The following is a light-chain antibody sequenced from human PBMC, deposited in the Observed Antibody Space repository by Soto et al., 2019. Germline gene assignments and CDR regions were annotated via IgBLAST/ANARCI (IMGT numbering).Light chain of an antibody. J-gene: IGLJ3*02. Sequence: QSVLTQPPSASASLGASVTLTCTLNSGYNYEQVDWYQQRPGMSPRFVMRVGIGGIVGSKGDGISDRFSGLGAGLNRYLTIKNIQEEDESDFYCGTDDGSGIDFVWVFGGGTKVTVL. V-gene: IGLV9-49*01. CDR2: VGIGGIVG. CDR1: SGYNYEQ. CDR3: GTDDGSGIDFVWV.